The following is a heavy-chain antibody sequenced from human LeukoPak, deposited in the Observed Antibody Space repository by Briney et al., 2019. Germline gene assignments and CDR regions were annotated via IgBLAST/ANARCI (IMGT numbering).Heavy chain of an antibody. J-gene: IGHJ4*02. CDR1: GFTFSDYY. Sequence: GGSLRLSCAASGFTFSDYYMSWIRQAPGKGLEWVSYISSSSSYTNYADSVKGRFTISRDNAKNSLYLQMNSLRAEDAAVYYCARRAETHDYYFDYWGQGTLVTVSS. CDR2: ISSSSSYT. CDR3: ARRAETHDYYFDY. V-gene: IGHV3-11*03. D-gene: IGHD5-12*01.